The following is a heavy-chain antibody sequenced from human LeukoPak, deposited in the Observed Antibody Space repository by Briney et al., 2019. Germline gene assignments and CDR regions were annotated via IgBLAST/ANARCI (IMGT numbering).Heavy chain of an antibody. V-gene: IGHV1-69*13. CDR3: ARDGSHMTTVTTLDY. J-gene: IGHJ4*02. Sequence: SVKVSCKASGYTFTGYYMHWVRQAPGQGLEGMGGIIPIFGTANYAQKFQGRVTITADESTSTAYMELSSLRSEDTAVYYCARDGSHMTTVTTLDYWGQGTLVTVSS. CDR1: GYTFTGYY. CDR2: IIPIFGTA. D-gene: IGHD4-17*01.